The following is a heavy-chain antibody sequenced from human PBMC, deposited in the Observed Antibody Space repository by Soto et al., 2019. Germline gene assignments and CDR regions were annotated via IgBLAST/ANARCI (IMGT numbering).Heavy chain of an antibody. CDR2: IIPIFGKT. D-gene: IGHD3-16*01. CDR3: ARAPKAYYDNNYVMYV. J-gene: IGHJ6*02. V-gene: IGHV1-69*01. CDR1: GDTFSNFA. Sequence: QVRLVQSGAEVKKPGSSVKVSCKASGDTFSNFAISWVRQAPGQGLEWMGGIIPIFGKTNYAQKFQGRVTITAGECMTAAYMELSGLRSEDTAVYFCARAPKAYYDNNYVMYVWGQGTTVTVSS.